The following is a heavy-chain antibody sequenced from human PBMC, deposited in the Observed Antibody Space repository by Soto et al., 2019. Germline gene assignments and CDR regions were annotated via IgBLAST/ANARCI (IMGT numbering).Heavy chain of an antibody. V-gene: IGHV4-4*02. J-gene: IGHJ4*02. Sequence: SETLSLTCAVSGGSFTSNNWWTWVRQAPGQGLEWIGEIYRTGSTNYNPSLKSRVTISLDKSENQFSLKVTSLTAADTAVYYCASRDPGTSVDYWGQGTLVTVSS. CDR3: ASRDPGTSVDY. CDR2: IYRTGST. CDR1: GGSFTSNNW. D-gene: IGHD1-7*01.